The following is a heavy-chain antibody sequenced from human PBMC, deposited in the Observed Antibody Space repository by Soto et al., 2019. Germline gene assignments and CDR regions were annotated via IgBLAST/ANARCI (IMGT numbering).Heavy chain of an antibody. CDR2: INPSGGST. D-gene: IGHD2-2*01. Sequence: ASVKVSCKASGGTFSSYSISWVRQAPGQGLEWMGIINPSGGSTSYAQKFQGRVTMTRDTSTSTVYMELSSLRSEDTAVYYCARPLIGDIVVVPAAPPAVWGQGTTVTVSS. J-gene: IGHJ6*02. CDR3: ARPLIGDIVVVPAAPPAV. CDR1: GGTFSSYS. V-gene: IGHV1-46*01.